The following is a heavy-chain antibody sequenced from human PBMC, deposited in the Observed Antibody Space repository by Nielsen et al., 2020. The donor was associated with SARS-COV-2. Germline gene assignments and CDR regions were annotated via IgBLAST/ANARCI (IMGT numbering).Heavy chain of an antibody. V-gene: IGHV4-34*01. CDR3: ARGPGVEVVANYFDP. D-gene: IGHD4/OR15-4a*01. CDR1: GGSLSFHY. Sequence: SETLSLTCAVYGGSLSFHYWSWVRQPPGKGLEWIAEINHRGRTNYNPPLKNRVTISVDTSTKQFSLRLTSVTAADTAVYYCARGPGVEVVANYFDPWGQGTPVTVSS. CDR2: INHRGRT. J-gene: IGHJ5*02.